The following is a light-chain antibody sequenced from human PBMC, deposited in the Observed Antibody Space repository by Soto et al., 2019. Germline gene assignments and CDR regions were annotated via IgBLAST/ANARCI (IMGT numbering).Light chain of an antibody. Sequence: QSFLTQPASVSRSPGQSITISCPGTSSDVGGYNYVSWYQHHPGKAPKLIIYDVTNRPSGVSNPFSGSKSGNTASLTISGLQPEDEADYYCSSYTTSNTRQIVFGTGTKVTVL. CDR3: SSYTTSNTRQIV. CDR2: DVT. CDR1: SSDVGGYNY. V-gene: IGLV2-14*03. J-gene: IGLJ1*01.